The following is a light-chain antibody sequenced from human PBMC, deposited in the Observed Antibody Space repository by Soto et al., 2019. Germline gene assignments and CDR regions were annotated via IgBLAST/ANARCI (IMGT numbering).Light chain of an antibody. CDR2: TAS. CDR3: QQTTTFPLT. Sequence: DIQMTQSPSSVSASVGDRVTITCRASQGVSTWLAWYQQKPGKAPNLLIYTASSLQSGVPSRFSGSGSWTDFTLTISSLQPEDFATYSCQQTTTFPLTFGGGTKVEI. J-gene: IGKJ4*01. CDR1: QGVSTW. V-gene: IGKV1D-12*01.